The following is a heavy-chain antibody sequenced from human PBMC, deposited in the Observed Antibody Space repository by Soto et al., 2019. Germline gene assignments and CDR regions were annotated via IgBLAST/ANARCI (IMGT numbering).Heavy chain of an antibody. J-gene: IGHJ4*02. CDR3: ASHSFYYDSSGYYPPLGY. CDR1: GGTFSTYA. CDR2: IIPIFGTA. D-gene: IGHD3-22*01. Sequence: SVKVSCKASGGTFSTYAINWVRQAPGQGLEWMGGIIPIFGTANYAQKFQDRVTITADKSTSTAYMELSSLRSEDTAVYYCASHSFYYDSSGYYPPLGYWGQGTMVTVSS. V-gene: IGHV1-69*06.